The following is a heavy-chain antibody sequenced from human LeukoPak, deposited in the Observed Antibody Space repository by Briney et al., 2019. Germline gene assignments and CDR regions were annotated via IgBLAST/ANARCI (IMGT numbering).Heavy chain of an antibody. CDR1: GFTFSSYA. V-gene: IGHV3-23*01. J-gene: IGHJ4*02. D-gene: IGHD2-15*01. Sequence: GGSLRLSCAASGFTFSSYAMSWVRQAPGKGLEWVSDISGSGGSTNYADSVKGRFTISRDNSKNTLYLQMNSLRAEDTAVFYCAKTGVGYCTGGSCSAADYWGQGTLVTVSS. CDR3: AKTGVGYCTGGSCSAADY. CDR2: ISGSGGST.